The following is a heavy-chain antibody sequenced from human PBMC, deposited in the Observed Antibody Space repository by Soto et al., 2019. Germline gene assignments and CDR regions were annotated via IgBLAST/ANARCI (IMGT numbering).Heavy chain of an antibody. CDR3: ARVDIAAAAAEYFQH. Sequence: QVQLVESGGGVVQPGRSLRLSCAASGFTFSSYAMHWVRQAPGKGLEWVAVISYDGSNKYYAYSVKGRFTISRDNSKNTLYLQMNSLRAEDTAVYYCARVDIAAAAAEYFQHWGQGTLVTVSS. J-gene: IGHJ1*01. V-gene: IGHV3-30-3*01. CDR1: GFTFSSYA. D-gene: IGHD6-13*01. CDR2: ISYDGSNK.